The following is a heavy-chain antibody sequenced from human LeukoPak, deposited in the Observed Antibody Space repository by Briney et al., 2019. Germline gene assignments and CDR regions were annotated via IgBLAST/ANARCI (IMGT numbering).Heavy chain of an antibody. CDR2: MNPNSGNT. Sequence: ASVKVSCKASGYTFTSYDINWVRQATGQGLEWMGWMNPNSGNTGYAQKFQGRVTMTRNTSISTAYMELSSLRSEDTAVYYCASPVRGVPHYYYGMDVWGQGTTVTVSS. V-gene: IGHV1-8*01. CDR3: ASPVRGVPHYYYGMDV. CDR1: GYTFTSYD. J-gene: IGHJ6*02. D-gene: IGHD3-10*02.